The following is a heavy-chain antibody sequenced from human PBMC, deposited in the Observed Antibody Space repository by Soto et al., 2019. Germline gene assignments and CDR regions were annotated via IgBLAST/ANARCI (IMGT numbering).Heavy chain of an antibody. Sequence: PGGSLRLSCAASGFTFSSYAMSWVRQAPGKGLEWVSAISGSGGSTYYADSVKGRFTISRDNSKNTLYLQMNSLRAEDTAVYYCAKDLFFGNTYGYFDHWGQGTLVTVSS. J-gene: IGHJ4*02. CDR3: AKDLFFGNTYGYFDH. CDR1: GFTFSSYA. CDR2: ISGSGGST. D-gene: IGHD5-18*01. V-gene: IGHV3-23*01.